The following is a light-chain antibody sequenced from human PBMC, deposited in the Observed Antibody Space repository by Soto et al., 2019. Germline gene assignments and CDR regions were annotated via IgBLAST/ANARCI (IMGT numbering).Light chain of an antibody. Sequence: EIVMTQSPATLSVSPGERATLSCRASQSVSSNLAWYQQKPGQAPRLLIYGASTRATGIPARFSGSGSGTEFTLTISSLQSEDFAVYYCQQYNIWPPVTFGGGNKVEIK. CDR3: QQYNIWPPVT. CDR2: GAS. CDR1: QSVSSN. V-gene: IGKV3-15*01. J-gene: IGKJ4*01.